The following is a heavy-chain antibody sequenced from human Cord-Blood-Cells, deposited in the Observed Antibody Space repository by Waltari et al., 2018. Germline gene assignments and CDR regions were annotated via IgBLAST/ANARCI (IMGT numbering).Heavy chain of an antibody. CDR2: INHSGST. CDR3: ARRHYTVVTPFDY. CDR1: GRSFSGYY. D-gene: IGHD2-21*02. J-gene: IGHJ4*02. Sequence: QVQLQQWGAGLLKPSETLSLTCAVYGRSFSGYYWSWIRQPPGKGLEWIGEINHSGSTNYNPSLKSRVTISVDTSKNQFSLKLSSVTAADTAVYYCARRHYTVVTPFDYWGQGTLVTVSS. V-gene: IGHV4-34*01.